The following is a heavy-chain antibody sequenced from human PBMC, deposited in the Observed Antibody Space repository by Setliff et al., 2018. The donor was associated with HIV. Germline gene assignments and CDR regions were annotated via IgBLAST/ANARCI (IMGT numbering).Heavy chain of an antibody. V-gene: IGHV3-74*01. Sequence: PGGSLRLSCAASGFTFSSYWMYWVRRAPGKGLVWVSRIKSDGSSTSYADSVKGRFTISRDNAKNTLYLQMNSLRAEDTAVYYCARDYSYVGFDLWGRGTLVTVSS. D-gene: IGHD4-4*01. J-gene: IGHJ2*01. CDR3: ARDYSYVGFDL. CDR1: GFTFSSYW. CDR2: IKSDGSST.